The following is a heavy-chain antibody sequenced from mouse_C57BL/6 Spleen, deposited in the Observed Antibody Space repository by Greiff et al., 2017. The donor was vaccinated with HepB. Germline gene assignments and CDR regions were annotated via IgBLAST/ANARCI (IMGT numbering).Heavy chain of an antibody. CDR3: GGLFTPVVGGYFDV. Sequence: VQLQQSGPELVKPGASVKISCKASGYAFSSSWMNWVKQRPGKGLEWIGQIYPGDGDTNYNGKFKGKATLTADKSSTTAYIQLSSLTSEASAVYVFGGLFTPVVGGYFDVWGKGTTVTVSS. CDR2: IYPGDGDT. V-gene: IGHV1-82*01. D-gene: IGHD1-1*01. J-gene: IGHJ1*03. CDR1: GYAFSSSW.